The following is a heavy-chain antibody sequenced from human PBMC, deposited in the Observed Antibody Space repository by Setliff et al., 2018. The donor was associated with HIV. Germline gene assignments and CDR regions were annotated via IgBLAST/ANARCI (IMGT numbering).Heavy chain of an antibody. CDR3: ARGSRSPLVNKFIVTPAFDY. J-gene: IGHJ4*01. V-gene: IGHV4-34*01. Sequence: SETLSLTCAVYGGSFSGHYWSWIRQTPGKGLEWIGDISHSGSTNYNPSLKSRVTISVDTSKNQFSLRLTSVTAADTAVYFCARGSRSPLVNKFIVTPAFDYWGQGILVTVSS. D-gene: IGHD1-26*01. CDR1: GGSFSGHY. CDR2: ISHSGST.